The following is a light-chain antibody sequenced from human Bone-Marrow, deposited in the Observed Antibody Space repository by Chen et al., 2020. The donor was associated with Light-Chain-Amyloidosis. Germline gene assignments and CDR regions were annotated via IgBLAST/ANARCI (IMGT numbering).Light chain of an antibody. V-gene: IGLV3-25*03. J-gene: IGLJ2*01. CDR2: RDT. Sequence: YELTQPPPVSGSPGQTARITCSGDDLPTKYAYWYQQKPGQAPVLVIHRDTERPSGIAERFSGSSSGTTATLTISGVQAEDEADYHCQSADSSGTYEVIFCGGTKLTVL. CDR1: DLPTKY. CDR3: QSADSSGTYEVI.